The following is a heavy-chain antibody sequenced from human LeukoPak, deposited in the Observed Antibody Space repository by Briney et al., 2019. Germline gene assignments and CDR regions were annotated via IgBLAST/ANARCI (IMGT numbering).Heavy chain of an antibody. V-gene: IGHV4-59*01. D-gene: IGHD6-19*01. CDR3: ARGSSGWYSDYFDY. J-gene: IGHJ4*02. Sequence: SETLSLTCTVSGGSISSFFWNWIRQPPGKGLEWIAFTHESGTTNYNPSLKSRVTISVDTSKNQFSLKLSSVTAADTAVYYCARGSSGWYSDYFDYWGQGTLVTVSS. CDR2: THESGTT. CDR1: GGSISSFF.